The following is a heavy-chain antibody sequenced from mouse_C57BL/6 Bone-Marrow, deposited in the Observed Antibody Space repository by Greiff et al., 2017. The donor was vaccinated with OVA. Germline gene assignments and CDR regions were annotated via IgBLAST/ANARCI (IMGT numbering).Heavy chain of an antibody. CDR1: GYTFTSYW. J-gene: IGHJ3*01. D-gene: IGHD1-1*01. Sequence: QVQLQQPGAELVKPGASVKLSCKASGYTFTSYWMHWVKQRPGQGLEWIGMIHPNSGSTNYNEKFKSKATLTVDKSSSTAYMQLSSLTSEDSAVYYCARGYYYGSWFAYWGQGTLVTVSA. CDR3: ARGYYYGSWFAY. V-gene: IGHV1-64*01. CDR2: IHPNSGST.